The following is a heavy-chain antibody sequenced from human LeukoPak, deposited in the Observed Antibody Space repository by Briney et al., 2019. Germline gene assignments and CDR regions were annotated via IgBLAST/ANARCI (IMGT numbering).Heavy chain of an antibody. D-gene: IGHD6-19*01. J-gene: IGHJ4*02. Sequence: RSETLSLTCTVSGGSISSGDYYWSWIRQPPGKGLEWIGYIYYSGSTYYNPSLKSRVTISVDTSKNQFSLKLSSVTAADTAVYYCARVEHWLYYFDYWGQGTLVTVSS. CDR2: IYYSGST. CDR3: ARVEHWLYYFDY. V-gene: IGHV4-30-4*08. CDR1: GGSISSGDYY.